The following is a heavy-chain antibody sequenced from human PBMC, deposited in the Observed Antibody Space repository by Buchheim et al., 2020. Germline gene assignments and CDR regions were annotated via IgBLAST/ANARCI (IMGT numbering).Heavy chain of an antibody. CDR3: ARDRGGDDPIDY. CDR2: IWHDGNNI. Sequence: QVQLLESGGGAVQPGRSLRLSCAASGFTFSNYGMHWVRQAPGKGLEWVAIIWHDGNNIYYGDSVKGRFTISRDNSKNTLYLEVNSLRVEDTAVYYRARDRGGDDPIDYWGQGTL. CDR1: GFTFSNYG. D-gene: IGHD5-12*01. J-gene: IGHJ4*02. V-gene: IGHV3-33*01.